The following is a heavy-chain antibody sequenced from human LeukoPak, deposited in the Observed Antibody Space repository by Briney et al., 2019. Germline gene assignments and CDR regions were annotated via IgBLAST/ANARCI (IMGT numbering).Heavy chain of an antibody. J-gene: IGHJ6*03. Sequence: GASVKVSCKASGYTFTSYGISWVRQAPGHGLEWMGWISAYNGNTNYAQKLQGRVTMTTDTSTSTAYLELRSLRSDDTAVYYCARNIVATVDYYYYYYMDVWGKGTTVTVSS. CDR2: ISAYNGNT. V-gene: IGHV1-18*01. CDR1: GYTFTSYG. CDR3: ARNIVATVDYYYYYYMDV. D-gene: IGHD5-12*01.